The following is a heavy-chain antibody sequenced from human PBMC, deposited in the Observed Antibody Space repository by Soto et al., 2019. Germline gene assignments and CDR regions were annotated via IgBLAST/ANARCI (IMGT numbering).Heavy chain of an antibody. J-gene: IGHJ3*02. CDR1: GGSISSSSYY. V-gene: IGHV4-39*01. CDR3: ARQNPIAARAFDI. Sequence: QLQLQESGPGLVKPSETLSLTCTVSGGSISSSSYYWGWIRQPPGKGLEWIGSIYYSGSTYYNPSLKSRVTVPGDTSNTQLSLKLSSVTAADTAVYYCARQNPIAARAFDIWGQGTMVTVSS. D-gene: IGHD6-6*01. CDR2: IYYSGST.